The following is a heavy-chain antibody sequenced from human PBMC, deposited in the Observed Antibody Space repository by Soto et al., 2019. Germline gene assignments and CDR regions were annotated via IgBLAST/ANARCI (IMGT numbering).Heavy chain of an antibody. Sequence: PSETLSLTCAVSGGSISSSNWWSWVRQPPGKGLEWIGEIYHSGSTNYNPSHKSRVTISVDKSKNQFSLKLGSVTAADTAVYYCARDRVTMVRGVIRYYGMDVWGQGTTVTVSS. CDR2: IYHSGST. V-gene: IGHV4-4*02. CDR3: ARDRVTMVRGVIRYYGMDV. CDR1: GGSISSSNW. J-gene: IGHJ6*02. D-gene: IGHD3-10*01.